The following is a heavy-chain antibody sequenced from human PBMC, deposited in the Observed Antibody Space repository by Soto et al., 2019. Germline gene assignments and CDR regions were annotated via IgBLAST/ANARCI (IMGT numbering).Heavy chain of an antibody. J-gene: IGHJ6*02. CDR1: GFTFSSYA. V-gene: IGHV3-23*01. CDR3: ARGKGVVVVPAATYGMDV. CDR2: ISGSGGST. D-gene: IGHD2-2*01. Sequence: LRLSCAASGFTFSSYAMSWVRQAPGKGLEWVSAISGSGGSTYYADSVKGRFTISRDNSKNTLYLQMNSLRAEDTAVYYCARGKGVVVVPAATYGMDVWGQGTTVTVSS.